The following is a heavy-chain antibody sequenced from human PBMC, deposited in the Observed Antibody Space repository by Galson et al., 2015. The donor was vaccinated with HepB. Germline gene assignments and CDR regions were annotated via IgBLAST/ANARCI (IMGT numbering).Heavy chain of an antibody. CDR2: INPNSGGT. V-gene: IGHV1-2*04. Sequence: SVKASCKASGYTFTGYYMHWVRQAPGQGLEWMGWINPNSGGTNYAQKFQGWVTMTRDTSISTAYMELSRLRSDDTAVYYCARIHDYGAFDIWGQGTMVTVSS. J-gene: IGHJ3*02. D-gene: IGHD4-17*01. CDR3: ARIHDYGAFDI. CDR1: GYTFTGYY.